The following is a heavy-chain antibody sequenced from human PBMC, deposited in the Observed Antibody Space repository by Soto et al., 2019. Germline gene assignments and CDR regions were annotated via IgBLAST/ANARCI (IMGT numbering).Heavy chain of an antibody. J-gene: IGHJ6*02. V-gene: IGHV3-48*02. Sequence: LXLSCAGSGFSFSTYDINWVRQAPWKGLEWLSCISSSSSTIYYADSVKGRFTISRDNAENSLYLQMNSLRDEDTAVYYCARPSGYFDTSGYYGAFYYYGMDVWGQGTTVTVSS. CDR2: ISSSSSTI. D-gene: IGHD3-22*01. CDR3: ARPSGYFDTSGYYGAFYYYGMDV. CDR1: GFSFSTYD.